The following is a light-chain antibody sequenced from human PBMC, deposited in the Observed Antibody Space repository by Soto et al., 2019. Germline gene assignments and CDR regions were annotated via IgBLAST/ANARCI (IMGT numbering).Light chain of an antibody. CDR3: QQLYSYPPT. V-gene: IGKV1-9*01. J-gene: IGKJ4*01. CDR2: AAS. CDR1: QGISSY. Sequence: DIQLTQSPSFLSASVGDRVTITCRASQGISSYLAWYQQKPGKAPNLLICAASTLQSGVPSRFSGSGSGTEFTLTISTLQPEDSATFYCQQLYSYPPTFVGGTKVEIK.